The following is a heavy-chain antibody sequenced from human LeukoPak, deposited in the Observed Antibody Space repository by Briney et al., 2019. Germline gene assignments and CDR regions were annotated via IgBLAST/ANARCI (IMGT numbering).Heavy chain of an antibody. Sequence: SETLSLTCAVYGGSFSGYYWSWIRQPPGKGLEWIGEINHSGSTNYNPSLKSRVTISVDTSKNQFSLKLSSVTAADPAVYYCARGFSWYYDSSGYQFGYWGQGTLVTVSS. CDR2: INHSGST. CDR3: ARGFSWYYDSSGYQFGY. D-gene: IGHD3-22*01. V-gene: IGHV4-34*01. J-gene: IGHJ4*02. CDR1: GGSFSGYY.